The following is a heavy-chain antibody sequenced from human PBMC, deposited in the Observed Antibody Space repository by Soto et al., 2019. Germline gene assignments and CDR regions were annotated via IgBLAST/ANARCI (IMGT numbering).Heavy chain of an antibody. J-gene: IGHJ6*02. CDR2: IDPSDSYT. V-gene: IGHV5-10-1*01. CDR3: ARSSPYYYGMDV. CDR1: GYSFTSYW. Sequence: RESLKISWKGAGYSFTSYWISWVRQMPGKGLEWMGRIDPSDSYTNYSPSFQGHVTISADRSISTAYLQWSSLKASDTAMYYCARSSPYYYGMDVWGQGTTVTVSS.